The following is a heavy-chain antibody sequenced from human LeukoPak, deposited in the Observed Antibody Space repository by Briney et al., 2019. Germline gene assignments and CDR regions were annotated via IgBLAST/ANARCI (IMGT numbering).Heavy chain of an antibody. V-gene: IGHV1-2*06. CDR2: INPNSGDT. J-gene: IGHJ4*02. CDR1: GYTFTGYY. CDR3: ARDYCGGDCFPDY. D-gene: IGHD2-21*02. Sequence: GASVKVSCKASGYTFTGYYVHWVRQAPRQGLEWMGRINPNSGDTNYAQKFQGRVTMTRDTSISTAYMELSRLRSDDTAVYYCARDYCGGDCFPDYWGQGTLVTVSS.